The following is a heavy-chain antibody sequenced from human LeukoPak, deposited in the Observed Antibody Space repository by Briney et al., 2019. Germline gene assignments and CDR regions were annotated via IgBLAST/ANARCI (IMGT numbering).Heavy chain of an antibody. CDR2: IIGDGSVT. J-gene: IGHJ4*02. V-gene: IGHV3-74*01. Sequence: GGSLRLSCAASGFTFSNSWMIWVRQAPGKGLVWVSRIIGDGSVTSYADSVKGRFTISRDNAKNTVYLQMNSLRDEDTAVYYCARFVMVTAGDYWGQGTLVTVSS. D-gene: IGHD2-21*02. CDR3: ARFVMVTAGDY. CDR1: GFTFSNSW.